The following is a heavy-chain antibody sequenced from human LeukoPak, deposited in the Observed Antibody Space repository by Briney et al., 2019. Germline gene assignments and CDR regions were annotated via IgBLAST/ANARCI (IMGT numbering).Heavy chain of an antibody. D-gene: IGHD6-19*01. J-gene: IGHJ6*02. V-gene: IGHV3-30*04. CDR2: ISYDGSNK. Sequence: GGSLRLSCAASGFTFSSYALHWVRQAPGKGLEWVAVISYDGSNKYYADSVKGRFTISRDNSKDTLYLQMNSLRAEDTAVYYCARDLGSGWYDYHPYYYYGMDVWGQGTTVTVSS. CDR1: GFTFSSYA. CDR3: ARDLGSGWYDYHPYYYYGMDV.